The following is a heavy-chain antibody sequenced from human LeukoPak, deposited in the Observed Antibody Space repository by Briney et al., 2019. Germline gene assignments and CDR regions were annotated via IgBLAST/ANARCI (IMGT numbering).Heavy chain of an antibody. CDR1: GGSFSGYY. J-gene: IGHJ3*02. Sequence: PSETLSLTCAVYGGSFSGYYWSWIRQPPGKGLEWIGYIYYSGSTNYNPSLKSRVTISVDTSKNQFSLKLSSVTAADTAVYYCARHSGLRKSMTTRAFDIWGQGTMVTVSS. D-gene: IGHD4-17*01. V-gene: IGHV4-59*08. CDR2: IYYSGST. CDR3: ARHSGLRKSMTTRAFDI.